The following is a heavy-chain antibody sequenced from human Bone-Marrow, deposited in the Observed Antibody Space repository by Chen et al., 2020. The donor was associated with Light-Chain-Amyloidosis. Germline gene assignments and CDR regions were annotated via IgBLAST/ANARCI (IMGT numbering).Heavy chain of an antibody. CDR2: IYHSGNS. Sequence: QVQLQESGPGLVKPSETLSLTCDVSGYSISSGYYWGWIRQPPGKGLEWIAGIYHSGNSYYNPSLKSRGTISVNTSKNQFSLRLTSVTAADTAVYYCGRYELLVPAYWGQGTLVTVSS. CDR3: GRYELLVPAY. D-gene: IGHD3-10*01. V-gene: IGHV4-38-2*01. CDR1: GYSISSGYY. J-gene: IGHJ4*02.